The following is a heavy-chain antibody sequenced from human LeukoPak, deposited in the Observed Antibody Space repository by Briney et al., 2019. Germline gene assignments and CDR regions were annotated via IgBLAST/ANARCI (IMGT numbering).Heavy chain of an antibody. CDR1: GASLSSYY. D-gene: IGHD3-3*01. CDR2: ISDTGKT. V-gene: IGHV4-59*01. Sequence: PSETLSLTCSVSGASLSSYYWGWIRQSPGKGLEWLGYISDTGKTEYNPSLKSRGTLSLDTSKNQFSLRLTSVIAADTAVYYCVTGYYEPFDNWGQGTLVTVSS. CDR3: VTGYYEPFDN. J-gene: IGHJ4*02.